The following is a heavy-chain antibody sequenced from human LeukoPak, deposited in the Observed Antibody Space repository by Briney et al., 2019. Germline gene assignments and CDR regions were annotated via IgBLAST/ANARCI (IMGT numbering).Heavy chain of an antibody. CDR3: ARGGDYYFYYMDV. D-gene: IGHD3-10*01. Sequence: GGSLRLSCAASGFTFTSYTVHWVRQAPGKGLEWVATASYDGSHKYYADSVKGRFTTSRDSSKNTLYLQMNSLRAEDTAVYFCARGGDYYFYYMDVWGTGTPVTVSS. V-gene: IGHV3-30*04. CDR2: ASYDGSHK. J-gene: IGHJ6*03. CDR1: GFTFTSYT.